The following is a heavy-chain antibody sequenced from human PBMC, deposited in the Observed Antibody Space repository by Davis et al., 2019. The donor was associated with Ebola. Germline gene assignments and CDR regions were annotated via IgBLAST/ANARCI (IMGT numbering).Heavy chain of an antibody. CDR2: LYHSENT. J-gene: IGHJ4*02. Sequence: SETLSLTCAVSGDSINSGGYSWSWLRQPPGKGLEWIGYLYHSENTYFNPSLKSRVTISVDRPKNQFSLKLSSVTAADTAVYYCARPSYPPKWGQGTLVTVSS. CDR1: GDSINSGGYS. V-gene: IGHV4-30-2*01. D-gene: IGHD2-2*01. CDR3: ARPSYPPK.